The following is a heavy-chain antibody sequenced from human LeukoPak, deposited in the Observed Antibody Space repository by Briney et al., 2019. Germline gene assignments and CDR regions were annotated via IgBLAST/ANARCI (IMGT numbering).Heavy chain of an antibody. CDR3: AKMTVRGVIAY. CDR2: INSDGSST. CDR1: GFTFSSYW. J-gene: IGHJ4*02. D-gene: IGHD3-10*01. Sequence: GGSLRLSCAVSGFTFSSYWMHWVRQAPGKGLVWVSRINSDGSSTTYADSVKGRFTISRDNAKNTVYLQMNSLRAEDTAIYYCAKMTVRGVIAYWGQGTLVTVSS. V-gene: IGHV3-74*01.